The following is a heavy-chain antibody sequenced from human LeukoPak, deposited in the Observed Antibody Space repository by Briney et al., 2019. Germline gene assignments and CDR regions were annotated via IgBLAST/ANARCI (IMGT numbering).Heavy chain of an antibody. V-gene: IGHV1-69*05. D-gene: IGHD3-10*01. J-gene: IGHJ5*02. CDR1: GGTFSSYA. CDR3: AGRVFRGSSAFDP. CDR2: IIPIFGTA. Sequence: ASVKVSCKASGGTFSSYAISWVRQAPGQGLEWMGGIIPIFGTANYAQKFQGRVTITTDESTSTAYMELSSLRSEDTAVYYCAGRVFRGSSAFDPWGQGTLVTVSS.